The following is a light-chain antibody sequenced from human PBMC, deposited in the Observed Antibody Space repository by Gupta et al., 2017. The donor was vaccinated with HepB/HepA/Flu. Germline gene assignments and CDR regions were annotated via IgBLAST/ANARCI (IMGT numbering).Light chain of an antibody. V-gene: IGKV3-11*01. CDR2: DTS. CDR1: QSVNSN. Sequence: EIVLNKSPATWLLSQGERATLSCRASQSVNSNLAWYQQKPGQAPRVLIYDTSNRATGIPARFSGSGSGTDFTLTISSLEPEDFAVYYCQQRSSWPITFGQGTRLEIK. CDR3: QQRSSWPIT. J-gene: IGKJ5*01.